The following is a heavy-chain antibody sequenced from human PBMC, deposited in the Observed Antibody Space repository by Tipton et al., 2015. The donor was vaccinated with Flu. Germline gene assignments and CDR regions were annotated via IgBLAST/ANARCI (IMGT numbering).Heavy chain of an antibody. Sequence: GSLRLSCSVSGDSISSFYWSWIRQPPGKGLEWIAYISNSGSSNYNPSLKSRITVSVDTSKNQFSLILSSVTAADTAVYYCARSSRGWYRAMFDWGQGTLVTVSS. CDR1: GDSISSFY. V-gene: IGHV4-59*01. CDR3: ARSSRGWYRAMFD. D-gene: IGHD6-19*01. J-gene: IGHJ4*02. CDR2: ISNSGSS.